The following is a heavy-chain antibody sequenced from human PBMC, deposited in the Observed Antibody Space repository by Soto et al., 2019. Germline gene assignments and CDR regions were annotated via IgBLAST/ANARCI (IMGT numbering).Heavy chain of an antibody. CDR2: IYYSGST. CDR1: GGSISSSSYY. CDR3: GRHPGIVVGVAPTIDYGMDV. D-gene: IGHD2-15*01. J-gene: IGHJ6*02. Sequence: AETLSLTCTVSGGSISSSSYYWGWIRQPPGQGLEWIGSIYYSGSTYYTPSLKSRVPISVDTSKNQFSLKLSSVTAADTVVYYCGRHPGIVVGVAPTIDYGMDVGGQGTTVPVSS. V-gene: IGHV4-39*01.